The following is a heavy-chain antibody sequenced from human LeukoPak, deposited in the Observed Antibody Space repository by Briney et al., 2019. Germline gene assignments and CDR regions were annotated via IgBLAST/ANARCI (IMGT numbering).Heavy chain of an antibody. Sequence: GGSLRPSCAASGFTFSSYWMSWVRQAPGKGLEWVANIKQDGSEKYYVDSVKGRFTISRDNAKNSLYLQMNSLRAEDTAVYYCAREPMVRGVIISLHQNWFDPWGQGTLVTVSS. D-gene: IGHD3-10*01. CDR2: IKQDGSEK. CDR1: GFTFSSYW. CDR3: AREPMVRGVIISLHQNWFDP. J-gene: IGHJ5*02. V-gene: IGHV3-7*03.